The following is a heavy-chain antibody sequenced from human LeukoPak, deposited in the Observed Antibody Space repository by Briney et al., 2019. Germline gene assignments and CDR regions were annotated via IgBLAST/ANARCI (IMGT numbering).Heavy chain of an antibody. CDR3: ARGYYGPVGGFDY. CDR2: INFSGST. J-gene: IGHJ4*02. CDR1: GGSIRSSTYY. Sequence: SETLSLTCTVSGGSIRSSTYYWGWIRQPPGKGLEWIASINFSGSTHYNPSLRSRLTISVDSSKNQFSLNLNSVTAADTAVYYCARGYYGPVGGFDYWGQGTLVTVSS. V-gene: IGHV4-39*01. D-gene: IGHD3-10*01.